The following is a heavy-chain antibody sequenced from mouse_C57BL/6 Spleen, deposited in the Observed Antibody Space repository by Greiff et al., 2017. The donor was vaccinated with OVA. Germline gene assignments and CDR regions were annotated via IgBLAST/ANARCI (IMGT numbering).Heavy chain of an antibody. CDR2: INYDGSST. Sequence: EVQRVESEGGLVQPGSSMKLSCTASGFTFSDYYMAWVRQVPEKGLEWVANINYDGSSTYYLDSLKSRFIISRDNAKNILYLQMSSLKSEDTATYYCARAGYYYGSRDYYAMDYWGQGTSVTVSS. CDR3: ARAGYYYGSRDYYAMDY. V-gene: IGHV5-16*01. J-gene: IGHJ4*01. D-gene: IGHD1-1*01. CDR1: GFTFSDYY.